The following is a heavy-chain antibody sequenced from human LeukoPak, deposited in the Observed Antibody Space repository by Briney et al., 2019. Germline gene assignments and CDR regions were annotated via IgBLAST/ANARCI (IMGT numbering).Heavy chain of an antibody. V-gene: IGHV3-30*18. CDR2: ISYDGSNK. Sequence: GRSLRLSCAASGFTFSSYGMHLVRQAPGKGLEWVAVISYDGSNKYYADSVKGRFTISRDNSKNTLYLQMNSLRAEDTAVYYCAKVALTGYSSGWLDYWGQGTLVTVSS. CDR1: GFTFSSYG. D-gene: IGHD6-19*01. J-gene: IGHJ4*02. CDR3: AKVALTGYSSGWLDY.